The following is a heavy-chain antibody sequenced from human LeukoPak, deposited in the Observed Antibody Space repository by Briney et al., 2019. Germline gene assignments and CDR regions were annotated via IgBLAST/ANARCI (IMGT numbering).Heavy chain of an antibody. J-gene: IGHJ4*02. Sequence: PGGSLRLSCAASGFTFSSYGMHWVRQAPGKGLEWVAVISYDGSNKYYADSVKGRFTISRDNSKNTLYLQMNSLRAEDTAVYYCAKSYSSGWYGGDYWGQGTLVTVSS. CDR3: AKSYSSGWYGGDY. CDR2: ISYDGSNK. V-gene: IGHV3-30*18. CDR1: GFTFSSYG. D-gene: IGHD6-19*01.